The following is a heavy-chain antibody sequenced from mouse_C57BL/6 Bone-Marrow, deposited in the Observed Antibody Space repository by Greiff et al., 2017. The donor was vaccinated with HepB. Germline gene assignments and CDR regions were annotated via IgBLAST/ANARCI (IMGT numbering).Heavy chain of an antibody. CDR3: ARNYYSSSDRGYFDV. D-gene: IGHD1-1*01. J-gene: IGHJ1*03. V-gene: IGHV1-55*01. CDR1: GYNFTSYW. Sequence: QVQLQQPGAELVKPGASVKMSCKASGYNFTSYWITWVKQRPGQGLEWIGDIYPGSGSTNYNEKFKSKATLTVDTSSSTAYMQLSSLTSEDSAVYYWARNYYSSSDRGYFDVWGTGTTFTFSS. CDR2: IYPGSGST.